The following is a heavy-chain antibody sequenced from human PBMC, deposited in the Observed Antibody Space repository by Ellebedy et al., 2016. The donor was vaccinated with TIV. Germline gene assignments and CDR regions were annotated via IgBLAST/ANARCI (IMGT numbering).Heavy chain of an antibody. J-gene: IGHJ3*02. Sequence: SETLSLTXTVSGGSISSGDYYWSWIRQPPGKGLEWIGYIYYSGSTYYNPSLKSRVTISVDTSKNQFSLKLSSVTAADTAVYYCAAIVVVIAYPDAFDIWGQGTMVTVSS. CDR1: GGSISSGDYY. CDR3: AAIVVVIAYPDAFDI. D-gene: IGHD2-21*01. CDR2: IYYSGST. V-gene: IGHV4-30-4*01.